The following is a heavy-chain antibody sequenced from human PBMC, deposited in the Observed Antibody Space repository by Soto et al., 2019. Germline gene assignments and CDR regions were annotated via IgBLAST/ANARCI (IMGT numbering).Heavy chain of an antibody. D-gene: IGHD1-26*01. CDR1: GFTFSSYS. Sequence: GGSLRLSCAASGFTFSSYSMNWVRQAPGKGLEWVSSISSSSSYIYYADSVKGRFTISRDNAKNSLYLQMNSLRAEDTAVYYCAREGGGSYYYYYYGMDVWGQGTTVTVSS. CDR3: AREGGGSYYYYYYGMDV. J-gene: IGHJ6*02. V-gene: IGHV3-21*01. CDR2: ISSSSSYI.